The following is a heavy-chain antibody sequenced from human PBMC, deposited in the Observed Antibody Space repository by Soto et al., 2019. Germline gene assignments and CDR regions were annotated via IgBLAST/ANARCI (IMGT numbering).Heavy chain of an antibody. CDR2: IYYSGST. CDR3: ARILIDWGSSFDY. CDR1: GGSVSSGSYY. Sequence: SETLSLTCTVSGGSVSSGSYYWSWIRQPPGKGLEWIGYIYYSGSTNYNPSLKSRVTISVDTSKNQFSLKLSSVTAADTAVYYCARILIDWGSSFDYWGQGTLVTVSS. V-gene: IGHV4-61*01. D-gene: IGHD3-9*01. J-gene: IGHJ4*02.